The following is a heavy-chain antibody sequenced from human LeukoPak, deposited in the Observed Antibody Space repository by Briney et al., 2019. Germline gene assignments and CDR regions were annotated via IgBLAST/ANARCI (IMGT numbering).Heavy chain of an antibody. Sequence: GGSLRLSCAASGFIFSSYGMHWVRQAPGKGLEWVAFIRYDGTNKYYADSVKGRFTISRDNSKNTLYLQMNSLRAEDTAVYYCAKDGTADIVILPTAGFDYWGQGTLVTVSS. CDR2: IRYDGTNK. CDR1: GFIFSSYG. J-gene: IGHJ4*02. CDR3: AKDGTADIVILPTAGFDY. V-gene: IGHV3-30*02. D-gene: IGHD2-2*01.